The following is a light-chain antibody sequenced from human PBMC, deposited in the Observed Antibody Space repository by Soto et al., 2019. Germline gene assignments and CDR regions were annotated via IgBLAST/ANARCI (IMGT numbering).Light chain of an antibody. CDR2: GAS. V-gene: IGKV3D-15*01. Sequence: EIVMTQSPATLSVSPGERATLSCRASQNVSSNLAWYQQKPGQAPRLLIYGASIRATGIPARFSGSGSGTEFTLTISSLQSEDFAVYYCQQYNNWPSRDFGGGTKVEIK. CDR3: QQYNNWPSRD. CDR1: QNVSSN. J-gene: IGKJ4*01.